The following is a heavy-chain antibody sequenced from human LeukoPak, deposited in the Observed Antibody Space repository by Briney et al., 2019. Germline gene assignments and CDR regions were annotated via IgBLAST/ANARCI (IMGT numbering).Heavy chain of an antibody. Sequence: GGSLRLSCEVSGITLSNYGMSWVRQAPGRGLEWVAGIGGSGGGTKYADSVKGRFTISRDNPKNTLYLQMNSLRGEDTAVYFCAKRRVIIRVILVGFHKEAYYFDSWGQGALVTVSS. CDR2: IGGSGGGT. J-gene: IGHJ4*02. CDR3: AKRRVIIRVILVGFHKEAYYFDS. CDR1: GITLSNYG. V-gene: IGHV3-23*01. D-gene: IGHD2-2*01.